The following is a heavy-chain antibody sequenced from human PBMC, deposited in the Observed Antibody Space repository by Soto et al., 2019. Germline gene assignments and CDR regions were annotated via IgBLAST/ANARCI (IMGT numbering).Heavy chain of an antibody. Sequence: EVQLLESGGGLVQPGGSLRLSCAASGFTFSSYAMSWVRQAPGKGLEWVSAISGSGGSTYYADSVKGRFTISRDNSKNTLYLQMNSLRAEDTAVYYCAKPLSITIFGVVITEDYGGQGTLVTVSS. CDR3: AKPLSITIFGVVITEDY. CDR1: GFTFSSYA. V-gene: IGHV3-23*01. CDR2: ISGSGGST. D-gene: IGHD3-3*01. J-gene: IGHJ4*02.